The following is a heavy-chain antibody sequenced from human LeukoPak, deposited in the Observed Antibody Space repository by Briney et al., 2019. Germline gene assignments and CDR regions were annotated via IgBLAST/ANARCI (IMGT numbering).Heavy chain of an antibody. Sequence: SETLSLPCSVSGVSICSYYWRWLRQPPGKGLECFGSMCNNGPANYNPYPKSRVTISLDTSKNQFSLKLTSVAVADTAVYDCARVKSRYAVQADYWGQGTLVTVSS. J-gene: IGHJ4*02. V-gene: IGHV4-59*01. CDR2: MCNNGPA. CDR3: ARVKSRYAVQADY. CDR1: GVSICSYY. D-gene: IGHD3-16*01.